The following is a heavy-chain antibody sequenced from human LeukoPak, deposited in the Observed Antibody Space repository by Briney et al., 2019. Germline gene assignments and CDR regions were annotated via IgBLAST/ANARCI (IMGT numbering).Heavy chain of an antibody. CDR3: ARVGGNYPIN. CDR1: GYTFTSNY. V-gene: IGHV1-46*01. CDR2: INPSGGS. D-gene: IGHD3-16*02. J-gene: IGHJ4*02. Sequence: ASVKVSCKASGYTFTSNYMLWVRQAPGQGLEWTGIINPSGGSQGRVTMTRDTSTSTVYMELSSLRSEDTAVYYCARVGGNYPINWGQGSLVTVSS.